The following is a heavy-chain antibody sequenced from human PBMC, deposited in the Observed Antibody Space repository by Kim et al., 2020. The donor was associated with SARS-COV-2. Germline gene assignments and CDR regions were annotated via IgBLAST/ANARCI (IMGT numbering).Heavy chain of an antibody. J-gene: IGHJ4*02. Sequence: SETLSLTCTVSGGSISSYYWSWIRQPPGKGLEWIGYIYYSGSTNYNPSLKSRVTISVDTSKNQFSLKLSSVTAADTAVYYCARRRYSSSWYYFDYWGQGTLVTVSS. CDR2: IYYSGST. CDR3: ARRRYSSSWYYFDY. D-gene: IGHD6-13*01. V-gene: IGHV4-59*01. CDR1: GGSISSYY.